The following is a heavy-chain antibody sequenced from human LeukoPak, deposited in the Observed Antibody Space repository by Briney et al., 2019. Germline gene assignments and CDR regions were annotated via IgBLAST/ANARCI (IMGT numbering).Heavy chain of an antibody. J-gene: IGHJ6*02. Sequence: ASVKVSCKASGYTFTSYGISWVRQAPGQGLEWMGWISAYNGNTNYAQKLQGRVTMTTDTSTSTAYMELRSLRSDDTAVYYCARGIFTMVRGVIHYCYGMDVWGQGTTVTVSS. CDR3: ARGIFTMVRGVIHYCYGMDV. V-gene: IGHV1-18*01. D-gene: IGHD3-10*01. CDR2: ISAYNGNT. CDR1: GYTFTSYG.